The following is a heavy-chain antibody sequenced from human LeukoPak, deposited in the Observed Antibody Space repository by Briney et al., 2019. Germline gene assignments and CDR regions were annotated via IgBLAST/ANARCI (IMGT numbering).Heavy chain of an antibody. J-gene: IGHJ4*02. CDR3: ARVKTGSRTINGDY. V-gene: IGHV3-21*01. D-gene: IGHD5-12*01. CDR2: ISSSSSYI. Sequence: PGGSLRLSCAASGFTFSSYSMNWVRQAPGKGLEWVSSISSSSSYIYYADSVKGRFTVSRDNAKNSLYLQMNSLRAEDTAVYYCARVKTGSRTINGDYWGQGTLVTVSS. CDR1: GFTFSSYS.